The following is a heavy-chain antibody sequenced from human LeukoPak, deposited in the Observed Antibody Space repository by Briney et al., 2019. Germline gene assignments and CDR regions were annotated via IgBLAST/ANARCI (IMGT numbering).Heavy chain of an antibody. V-gene: IGHV3-23*01. CDR3: ANGRRAARPSADDY. D-gene: IGHD6-6*01. CDR2: ISGSGGST. J-gene: IGHJ4*02. Sequence: GGSLRLSCEASGYTFSSYDMRWVRQAPGKGLEWVSAISGSGGSTYYADSVKGRFTISRDNSKNTLYLQMNSLRAEDTAVYYCANGRRAARPSADDYWGQGTLVTVSS. CDR1: GYTFSSYD.